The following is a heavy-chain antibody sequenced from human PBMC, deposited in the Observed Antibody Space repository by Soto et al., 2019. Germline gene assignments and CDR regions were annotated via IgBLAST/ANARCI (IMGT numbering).Heavy chain of an antibody. CDR2: IYDSGRT. V-gene: IGHV4-59*01. CDR1: GGSISFYY. Sequence: QVQLQESGPGLVKPSETLSLTCTVSGGSISFYYWSWIRQPPGKGLEWIGYIYDSGRTTYNPSLKSRGTISVDTSKKQFSLKLNSVTAADTAVYYCARSQWLAGGACMDVWGQGTTVTVSS. CDR3: ARSQWLAGGACMDV. J-gene: IGHJ6*02. D-gene: IGHD6-19*01.